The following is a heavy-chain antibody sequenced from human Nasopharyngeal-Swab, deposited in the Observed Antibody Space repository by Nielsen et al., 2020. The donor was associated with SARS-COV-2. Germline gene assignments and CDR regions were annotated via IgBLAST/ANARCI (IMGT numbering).Heavy chain of an antibody. Sequence: VRQAPGKGLEWVSSISSSSSYIYYADSVKGRFTISRDNAKNSLYLQMNSLRAEDTAVYYCARGAVVVPAAIYYYYYGMDVWGQGTTVTVS. D-gene: IGHD2-2*01. CDR2: ISSSSSYI. CDR3: ARGAVVVPAAIYYYYYGMDV. V-gene: IGHV3-21*01. J-gene: IGHJ6*02.